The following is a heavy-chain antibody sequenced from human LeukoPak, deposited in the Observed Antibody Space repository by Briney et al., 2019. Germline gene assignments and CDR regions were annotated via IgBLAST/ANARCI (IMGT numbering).Heavy chain of an antibody. J-gene: IGHJ5*02. CDR3: ARGGVYCSGGSCYLNWFDP. D-gene: IGHD2-15*01. CDR2: IYHSGTS. V-gene: IGHV4-34*01. Sequence: SETLSLTCAVYGGSFSGYYWSWIRQPPGKGLEWIGYIYHSGTSNYNPSLKSRVTMSVDTSKSQFSLSLSSVTSADTAVYYCARGGVYCSGGSCYLNWFDPWGQGTLVTVSS. CDR1: GGSFSGYY.